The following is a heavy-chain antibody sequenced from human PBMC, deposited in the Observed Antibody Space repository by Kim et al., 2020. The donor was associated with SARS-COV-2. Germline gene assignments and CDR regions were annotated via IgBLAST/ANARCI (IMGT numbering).Heavy chain of an antibody. CDR1: GFTFSTYA. J-gene: IGHJ6*02. V-gene: IGHV3-23*01. Sequence: GGSLRLSCAASGFTFSTYAMSWVRQAPGKGLEWVSGISVSGGSLYYADSVKGRFTISRDNSKNTLYLQMNSLRAEDKAVYYCVKVIFYYDSSGYPRGGYGMEVWGQGTTVTVSS. CDR2: ISVSGGSL. CDR3: VKVIFYYDSSGYPRGGYGMEV. D-gene: IGHD3-22*01.